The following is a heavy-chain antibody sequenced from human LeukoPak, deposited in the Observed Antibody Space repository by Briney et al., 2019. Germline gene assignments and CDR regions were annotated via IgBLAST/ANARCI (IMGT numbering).Heavy chain of an antibody. CDR1: GFSFSSYE. CDR2: ISSSGSTT. Sequence: TGGSLRLSCAASGFSFSSYEMNWIRQAPGKGLEWVSYISSSGSTTHYADSVKGRFTISRDNAKNSLYLQMNSLRAEDTAVYYCARDDYYDKGYWGQGTLVTASS. D-gene: IGHD3-22*01. CDR3: ARDDYYDKGY. V-gene: IGHV3-48*03. J-gene: IGHJ4*02.